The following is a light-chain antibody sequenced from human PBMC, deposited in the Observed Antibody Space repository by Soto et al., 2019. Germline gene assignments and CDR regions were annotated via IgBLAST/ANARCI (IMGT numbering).Light chain of an antibody. Sequence: DIQMIQSPSTLSASLGDTVTITCRVSQTVSGWVAWYQQKSGKAPRLPIYDATSSESGVPSRFSGSGSGTEFTLTINSLQPDDFATYYCQQYKSFSKTFGQGTKVEL. V-gene: IGKV1-5*01. CDR2: DAT. CDR3: QQYKSFSKT. CDR1: QTVSGW. J-gene: IGKJ1*01.